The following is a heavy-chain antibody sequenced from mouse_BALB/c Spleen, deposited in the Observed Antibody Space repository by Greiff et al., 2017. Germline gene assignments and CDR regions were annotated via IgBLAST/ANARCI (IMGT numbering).Heavy chain of an antibody. D-gene: IGHD1-1*02. Sequence: VQLVESGAELVRPGSSVKISCKASGYAFSSYWMNWVKQRPGQGLEWIGQIYPGDGDTNYNGKFKGKATLTADKSSSTAYMQLSSLTSEDSAVYFCASNYDYAMDYWGQGTSVTVSS. CDR2: IYPGDGDT. CDR1: GYAFSSYW. CDR3: ASNYDYAMDY. V-gene: IGHV1-80*01. J-gene: IGHJ4*01.